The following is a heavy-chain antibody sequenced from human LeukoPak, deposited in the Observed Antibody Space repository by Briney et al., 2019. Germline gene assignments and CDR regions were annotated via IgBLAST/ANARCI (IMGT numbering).Heavy chain of an antibody. CDR1: GFTFSSYS. D-gene: IGHD3-3*01. CDR2: ISSSSSYI. V-gene: IGHV3-21*01. CDR3: ARGFWSGSNWFDP. J-gene: IGHJ5*02. Sequence: GGSLRLSCAASGFTFSSYSMNWVRPAPGKGLEWVSSISSSSSYIYYADSVKGRFTISRENAKNSLYLQMNSLRAEDTAVYYCARGFWSGSNWFDPWGQGTLVTVSS.